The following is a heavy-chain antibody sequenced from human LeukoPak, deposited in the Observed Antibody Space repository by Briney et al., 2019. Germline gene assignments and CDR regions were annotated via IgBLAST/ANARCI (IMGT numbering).Heavy chain of an antibody. Sequence: PGGSLRLSCAASGFTFSSYAMSWVRQAPGEGLEWVSAISGSGGSTYYADSVKGRFTISRDNSKNTLYLQMSSLRAEDTAVYYCGKGGVYANYYYYYMDVWGKGTTVTVSS. D-gene: IGHD2-8*01. CDR3: GKGGVYANYYYYYMDV. J-gene: IGHJ6*03. CDR2: ISGSGGST. V-gene: IGHV3-23*01. CDR1: GFTFSSYA.